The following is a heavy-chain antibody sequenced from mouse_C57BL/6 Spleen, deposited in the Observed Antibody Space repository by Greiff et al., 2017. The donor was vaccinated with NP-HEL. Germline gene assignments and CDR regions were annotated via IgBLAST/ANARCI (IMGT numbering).Heavy chain of an antibody. V-gene: IGHV1-72*01. CDR1: GYTFTSYW. D-gene: IGHD1-1*01. CDR2: IDPNSGGT. Sequence: QVKLQQPGAELVKPGASVKLSCKASGYTFTSYWMHWVKQRPGRGLEWIGRIDPNSGGTKYNEKFKSKATLTVDKPSSTAYMQLSSLTSEDSAVYYCARSPITTVVATYWYFDVWGTGTTVTVSS. J-gene: IGHJ1*03. CDR3: ARSPITTVVATYWYFDV.